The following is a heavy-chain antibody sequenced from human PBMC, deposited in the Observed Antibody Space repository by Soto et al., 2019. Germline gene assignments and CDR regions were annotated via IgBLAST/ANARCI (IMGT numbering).Heavy chain of an antibody. J-gene: IGHJ4*02. CDR3: ARVRGTAGKRYFDY. CDR2: TYYRGST. V-gene: IGHV4-59*01. Sequence: SETLSLTCTVSGGSMIAYYWNWMRQPPGKGLQWIGYTYYRGSTTYNPSLKSRVIISVDSSKNQFSLKLDSVTPADTAVYYCARVRGTAGKRYFDYWGPGTLVTVSS. CDR1: GGSMIAYY. D-gene: IGHD6-13*01.